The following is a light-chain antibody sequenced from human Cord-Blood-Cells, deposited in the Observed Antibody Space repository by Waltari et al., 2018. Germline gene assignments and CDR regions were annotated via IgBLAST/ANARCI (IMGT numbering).Light chain of an antibody. CDR3: QQYNNWPPCT. V-gene: IGKV3-15*01. J-gene: IGKJ2*02. CDR1: QSVSSN. Sequence: EIVMTQSPATLPVSPGVRATLSCRAGQSVSSNLAWYQQKPGQAPRLLLYGASTRATGIPARLSGSGSGTEFTLTISSLQYEDFAVYYCQQYNNWPPCTFGQGTKLEIK. CDR2: GAS.